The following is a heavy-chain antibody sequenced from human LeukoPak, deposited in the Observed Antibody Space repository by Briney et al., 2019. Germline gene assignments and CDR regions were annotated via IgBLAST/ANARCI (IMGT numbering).Heavy chain of an antibody. CDR1: GGSISSGSYY. CDR3: ARALNSRYNWNSSPMGYYYMDV. V-gene: IGHV4-61*02. D-gene: IGHD1-7*01. CDR2: IYTSGST. Sequence: PSETLSLTCTVSGGSISSGSYYWSWIRQPPGKGLEWIGGIYTSGSTNYNPSLKSRVTISVDTPKNQFSLKLSSVPAADTAVYYCARALNSRYNWNSSPMGYYYMDVGGKGTTVTVSS. J-gene: IGHJ6*03.